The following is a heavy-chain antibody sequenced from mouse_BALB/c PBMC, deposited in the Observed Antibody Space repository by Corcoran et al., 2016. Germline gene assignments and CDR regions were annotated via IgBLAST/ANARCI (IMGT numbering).Heavy chain of an antibody. CDR3: ARNGGYGSTSAWFAY. D-gene: IGHD1-1*01. J-gene: IGHJ3*01. CDR2: INTYTGEP. V-gene: IGHV9-3-1*01. CDR1: GYTFTNYG. Sequence: QIQLVQSGPELKKPGETVKISCKASGYTFTNYGMNRVKQDPGKGLKWMGWINTYTGEPTYADDFKGRFAFSLETSASTAYLQINNLKNEDTATYLCARNGGYGSTSAWFAYWGQGTLVTVSA.